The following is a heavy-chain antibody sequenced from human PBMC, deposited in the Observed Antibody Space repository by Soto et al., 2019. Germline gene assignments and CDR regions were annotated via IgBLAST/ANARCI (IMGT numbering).Heavy chain of an antibody. CDR1: GFTFSSLW. D-gene: IGHD6-13*01. Sequence: EVQLLESGGGLVQSGGSVRLSCAASGFTFSSLWMHWVRQAPGKGLVWVSRINSDGSTIDYADSVKGRFTISRDNAKNMVYVQMNSLRAEDTAVYYCASGSIDYSSIWYDYWGQGTLVTVSS. J-gene: IGHJ4*02. CDR3: ASGSIDYSSIWYDY. CDR2: INSDGSTI. V-gene: IGHV3-74*01.